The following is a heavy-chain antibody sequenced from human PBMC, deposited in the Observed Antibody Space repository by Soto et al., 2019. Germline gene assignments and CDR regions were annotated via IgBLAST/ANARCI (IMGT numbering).Heavy chain of an antibody. J-gene: IGHJ3*02. CDR3: AGGRSNPACDS. V-gene: IGHV4-34*01. Sequence: SETLSLTCAVYGGSFSGHYRSRIRPPPGKGLEWIGEITHSGSTNYNPSLKSRVTISVDTSKNQFSLKLSSVTAADAAVEGGAGGRSNPACDSWGQETLIPLAS. CDR2: ITHSGST. D-gene: IGHD7-27*01. CDR1: GGSFSGHY.